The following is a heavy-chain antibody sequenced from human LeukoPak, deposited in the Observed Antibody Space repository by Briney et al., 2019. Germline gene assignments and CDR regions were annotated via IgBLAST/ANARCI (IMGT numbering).Heavy chain of an antibody. V-gene: IGHV3-15*01. J-gene: IGHJ4*02. CDR1: GFTFSNAW. CDR3: TTVAANIWVGPVDY. D-gene: IGHD2-15*01. CDR2: IKSKTDGGTT. Sequence: GGSLRLSCAASGFTFSNAWMSWVRQAPGKGLEWVGRIKSKTDGGTTDYAAPVKGRFTISRDDSKNTLYLQMNSLETEDTAVYYCTTVAANIWVGPVDYWGQGTLVTVSS.